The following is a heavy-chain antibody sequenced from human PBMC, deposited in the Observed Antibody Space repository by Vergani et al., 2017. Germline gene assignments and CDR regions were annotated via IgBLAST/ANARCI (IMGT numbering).Heavy chain of an antibody. Sequence: QVQLQESGPGLVRPSQTLSLTCTVSGGSISSGSYYWSWFRQPAGKGLEWIGRFYTGGGTSYNPSLKSRFTISVDTSKNQFSLQLSALTAADTAVYYCARDPLYSTTWPFLLLDMDVWGQGTTVTVSS. CDR1: GGSISSGSYY. V-gene: IGHV4-61*02. CDR3: ARDPLYSTTWPFLLLDMDV. J-gene: IGHJ6*02. CDR2: FYTGGGT. D-gene: IGHD6-13*01.